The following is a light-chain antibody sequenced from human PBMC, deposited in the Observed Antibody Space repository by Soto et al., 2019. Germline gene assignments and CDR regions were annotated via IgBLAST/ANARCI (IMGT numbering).Light chain of an antibody. V-gene: IGKV1-6*02. CDR1: QGIRND. CDR3: LQDFRYPWT. CDR2: AAS. Sequence: AIQMTQSPSSLSASVGDRVTITCRASQGIRNDLGWFQQKPGKAPKSLIYAASNLHSGVPSRFSGSVSSRDFTLTISGLQPDDFATYYCLQDFRYPWTFGQGTKVEI. J-gene: IGKJ1*01.